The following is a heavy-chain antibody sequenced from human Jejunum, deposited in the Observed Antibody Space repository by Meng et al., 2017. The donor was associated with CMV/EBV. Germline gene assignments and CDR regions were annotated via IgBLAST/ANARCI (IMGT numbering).Heavy chain of an antibody. V-gene: IGHV3-7*01. D-gene: IGHD1-1*01. CDR3: VRYENLQHGMDV. CDR2: IKEDGRGQ. CDR1: GFTFNTFW. J-gene: IGHJ6*02. Sequence: SGFTFNTFWMPWVRQAPGKGLEWVANIKEDGRGQWYVDSVKGRFTISRDNARKSLYLQMNSLRAEDTAVYYCVRYENLQHGMDVWGQGTTGTVSS.